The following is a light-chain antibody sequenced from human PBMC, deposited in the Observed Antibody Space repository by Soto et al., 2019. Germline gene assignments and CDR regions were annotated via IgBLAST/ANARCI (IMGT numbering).Light chain of an antibody. CDR1: SSDVGGYNY. V-gene: IGLV2-14*01. Sequence: QSALTQPASVSGPPGQSITISCTGTSSDVGGYNYVSWYQHHPGKAPKLMIYEVTNRPSGVSNRFSGSKSGDTAPLTISGLQAEDEADYYCSSYTTTNTYVFGTGTKVTVL. CDR2: EVT. J-gene: IGLJ1*01. CDR3: SSYTTTNTYV.